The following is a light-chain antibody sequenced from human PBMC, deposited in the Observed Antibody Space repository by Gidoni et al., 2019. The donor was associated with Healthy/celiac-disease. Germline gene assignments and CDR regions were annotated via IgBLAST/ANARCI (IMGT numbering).Light chain of an antibody. J-gene: IGKJ3*01. CDR3: QQRSNWPPGFT. V-gene: IGKV3-11*01. CDR1: QSVSSY. Sequence: IVLTQSPATLSLSPGERATLSCRASQSVSSYLAWYQQKPGQAPRLLIYDASNRATGIPARFSGSGSGTDFTLTISSLEPEDFAVYYCQQRSNWPPGFTFGPRPKVDIK. CDR2: DAS.